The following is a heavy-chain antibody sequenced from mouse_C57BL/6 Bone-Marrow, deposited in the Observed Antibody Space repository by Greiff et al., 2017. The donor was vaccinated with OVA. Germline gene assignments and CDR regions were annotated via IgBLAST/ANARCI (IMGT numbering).Heavy chain of an antibody. V-gene: IGHV5-6*01. Sequence: EVKLQESGGDLVKPGGSLKLSCAASGFTFSSYGMSWVRQTPDKRLEWVATISSGGSYTYYPDSVKGRFTISRDNAKNTLYLQMSSLKSEDTAMYYCARDDGYYGAYWGQGTLVTVSA. J-gene: IGHJ3*01. CDR3: ARDDGYYGAY. CDR1: GFTFSSYG. D-gene: IGHD2-3*01. CDR2: ISSGGSYT.